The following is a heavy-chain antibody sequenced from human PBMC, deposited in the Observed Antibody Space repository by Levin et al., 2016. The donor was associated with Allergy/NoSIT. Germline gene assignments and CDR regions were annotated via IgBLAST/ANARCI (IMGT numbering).Heavy chain of an antibody. V-gene: IGHV1-46*01. Sequence: ASVKVSCKASGYTFTSYYMHWVRQAPGQGLEWMGIINPSGGSTSYAQKFQGRVTMTRDTSTSTVYMELSSLRSEDTAVYYCASGGSGSYKYYYYGMDVWGQGTTVTVSS. J-gene: IGHJ6*02. CDR3: ASGGSGSYKYYYYGMDV. CDR1: GYTFTSYY. CDR2: INPSGGST. D-gene: IGHD3-10*01.